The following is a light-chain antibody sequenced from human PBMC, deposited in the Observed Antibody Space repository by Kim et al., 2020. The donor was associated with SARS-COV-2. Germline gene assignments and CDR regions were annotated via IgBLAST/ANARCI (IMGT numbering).Light chain of an antibody. CDR3: QQYDNLPALT. V-gene: IGKV1-33*01. CDR2: DAS. Sequence: SVGDAVTIPCQASQDISNYLNWYQQKPGTAPKLLIYDASTLGTGVPSRFSGSGSGTDFTFTLSSLQPEDIATYYCQQYDNLPALTFGGGTKVDIK. CDR1: QDISNY. J-gene: IGKJ4*01.